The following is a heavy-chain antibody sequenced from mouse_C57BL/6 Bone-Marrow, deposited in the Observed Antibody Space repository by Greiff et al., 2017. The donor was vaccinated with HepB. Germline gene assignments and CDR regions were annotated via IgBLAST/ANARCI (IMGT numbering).Heavy chain of an antibody. CDR1: GYTFTDYY. J-gene: IGHJ2*01. CDR2: IFPGSGST. CDR3: ARGTYPPLVVAYYFDY. D-gene: IGHD1-1*01. V-gene: IGHV1-75*01. Sequence: VQLQQSGPELVKPGASVKISCKASGYTFTDYYINWVKQRPGQGLEWIGWIFPGSGSTYYNEKFKGKATLTVDKSSSTAYMLLSSLTSEDSAVYFCARGTYPPLVVAYYFDYWGQGTTLTVSS.